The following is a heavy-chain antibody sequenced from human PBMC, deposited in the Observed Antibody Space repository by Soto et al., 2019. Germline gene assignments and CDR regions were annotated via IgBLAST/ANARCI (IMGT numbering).Heavy chain of an antibody. CDR2: ISSNGGST. J-gene: IGHJ4*02. Sequence: PSETLSLSCAASGFTFSSYGMHWVRQAPGKGLEYVSAISSNGGSTYYANSVKGRFTISRDNSKNTLYLQMGSLRAEDMAVYYCARDFTGWPPDGVDSWGQGTLVTVSS. V-gene: IGHV3-64*01. CDR1: GFTFSSYG. D-gene: IGHD3-16*01. CDR3: ARDFTGWPPDGVDS.